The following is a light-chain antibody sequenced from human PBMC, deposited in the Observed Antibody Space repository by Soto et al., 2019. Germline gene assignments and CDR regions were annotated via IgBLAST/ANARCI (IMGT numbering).Light chain of an antibody. V-gene: IGLV1-40*01. CDR2: GNS. Sequence: QSVLTQPPSVSGAPGQRVTISCTGSSSNIGAGYDVHWYQQLPGTAPKLLIYGNSNRPSGVPDRFSGSKSGTSASLAITGLQAEDEADYYCQSYDSSLSVEVFGGGTKLIVL. J-gene: IGLJ3*02. CDR3: QSYDSSLSVEV. CDR1: SSNIGAGYD.